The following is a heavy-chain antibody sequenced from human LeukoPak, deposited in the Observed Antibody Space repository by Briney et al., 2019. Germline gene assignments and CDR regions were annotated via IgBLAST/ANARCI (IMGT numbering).Heavy chain of an antibody. J-gene: IGHJ4*02. CDR1: GFTFRSYW. V-gene: IGHV3-7*01. CDR3: ARDQGWGDY. CDR2: IKQDGSEK. Sequence: PGGSLRLSCAASGFTFRSYWMSWVRQAPGKGLEWVANIKQDGSEKYYVDSIKGRFTISRDNAKNSLYVQMNNLRAEDTAVYYCARDQGWGDYWGQGTLVTVSS. D-gene: IGHD3-16*01.